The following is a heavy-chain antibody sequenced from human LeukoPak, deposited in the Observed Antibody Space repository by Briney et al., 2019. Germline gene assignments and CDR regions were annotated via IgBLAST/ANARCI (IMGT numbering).Heavy chain of an antibody. Sequence: GGSLRLSCAASGFTFDDYAMHWVRQAPGKGLEWVSGISWNSGSIGYADSVKGRFTISRDNAKNSLYLQMNSLRAEDTALYYCAKGGYYAGAFDIWGQGTMVTVSS. J-gene: IGHJ3*02. V-gene: IGHV3-9*01. CDR3: AKGGYYAGAFDI. CDR2: ISWNSGSI. D-gene: IGHD3-10*01. CDR1: GFTFDDYA.